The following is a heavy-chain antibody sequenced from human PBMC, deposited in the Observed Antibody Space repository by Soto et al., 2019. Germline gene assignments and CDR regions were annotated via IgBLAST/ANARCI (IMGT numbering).Heavy chain of an antibody. Sequence: QVHLVQSGAAVKMPGASVKVSCKASGYTFTNHGISWVRQAPGQGLEWMGWISAYNGDTNYAQKLQGRITMNTDTSPSTAYMELRSLRFDDTAVYYCAKTSGLGTSSDSWGQGTLVTVSS. D-gene: IGHD7-27*01. V-gene: IGHV1-18*01. CDR2: ISAYNGDT. CDR1: GYTFTNHG. J-gene: IGHJ4*02. CDR3: AKTSGLGTSSDS.